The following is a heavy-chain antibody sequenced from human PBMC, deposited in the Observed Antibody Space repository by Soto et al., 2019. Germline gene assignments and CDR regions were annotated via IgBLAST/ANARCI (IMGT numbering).Heavy chain of an antibody. V-gene: IGHV1-3*01. CDR1: GYTFTSYA. Sequence: SVKVSCKASGYTFTSYAMHWVRQAPGQRLEWMGWINAGNGNTKYSQKFQGRVTITRNTSASTAYMELSSLRSEDTAVYYCARASVLRFLEWSGQMGPTSPRYGMDVWGQGTTVTVSS. D-gene: IGHD3-3*01. CDR3: ARASVLRFLEWSGQMGPTSPRYGMDV. J-gene: IGHJ6*02. CDR2: INAGNGNT.